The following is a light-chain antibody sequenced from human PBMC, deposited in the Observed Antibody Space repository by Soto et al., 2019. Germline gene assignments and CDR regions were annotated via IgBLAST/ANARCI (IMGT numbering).Light chain of an antibody. CDR1: QSVSSSY. J-gene: IGKJ3*01. V-gene: IGKV3-20*01. CDR2: GAS. Sequence: EIVLTQSPGTLSLSPGERDPLSCRASQSVSSSYLAWYQQKPGQAPRLLIYGASSRATGIPDRFSGSGSGTDFTLTISRLEPEDFAVYYCQQYGSSFTFGPGTKVDNK. CDR3: QQYGSSFT.